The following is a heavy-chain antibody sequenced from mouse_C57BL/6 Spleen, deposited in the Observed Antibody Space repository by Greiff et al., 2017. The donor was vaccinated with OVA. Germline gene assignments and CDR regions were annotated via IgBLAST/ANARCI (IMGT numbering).Heavy chain of an antibody. V-gene: IGHV1-82*01. D-gene: IGHD1-3*01. CDR3: ARSGWSNYAMDY. J-gene: IGHJ4*01. CDR1: GYAFSSSW. CDR2: LYPGDGDT. Sequence: VQVVESGPELVKPGASVKISCKASGYAFSSSWMNWVKQRPGKGLEWIGRLYPGDGDTNYNGKFKGKATLTADKSSSTAYMQLSSLTSEDSAVYFCARSGWSNYAMDYWGQGTSVTVSS.